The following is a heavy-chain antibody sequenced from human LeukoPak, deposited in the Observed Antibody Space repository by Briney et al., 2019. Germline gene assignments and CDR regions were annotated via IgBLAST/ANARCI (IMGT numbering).Heavy chain of an antibody. J-gene: IGHJ4*02. V-gene: IGHV3-69-1*01. CDR2: ISGSGAT. Sequence: GGSLRLSCAASGFTFSDHFMTWIRQAPGKGLEWISYISGSGATYYAASVKGRFTISRDNAKNSLHLQMNSLRDEDTAVYYCASSGSYRFDYWGQGTLVTVSS. D-gene: IGHD1-26*01. CDR1: GFTFSDHF. CDR3: ASSGSYRFDY.